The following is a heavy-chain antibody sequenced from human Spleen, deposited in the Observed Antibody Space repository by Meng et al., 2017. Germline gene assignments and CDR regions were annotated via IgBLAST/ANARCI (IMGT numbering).Heavy chain of an antibody. CDR3: ATHYYASGSRSYYYYGMGV. V-gene: IGHV5-51*01. CDR1: GYSFTSYW. J-gene: IGHJ6*02. D-gene: IGHD3-10*01. Sequence: KVSCKGSGYSFTSYWIGWVRQMLGKGLEWMGIIYPGDSDTRYSPSFQGQVTISADKSISTAYLQWSSLKASDTAMYYCATHYYASGSRSYYYYGMGVWGQGTTVTVSS. CDR2: IYPGDSDT.